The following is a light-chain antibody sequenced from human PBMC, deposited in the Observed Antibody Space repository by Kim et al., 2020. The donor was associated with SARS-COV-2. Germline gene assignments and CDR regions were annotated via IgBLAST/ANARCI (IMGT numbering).Light chain of an antibody. CDR2: DAS. V-gene: IGKV3-20*01. J-gene: IGKJ4*01. Sequence: ENVLTQSPGTLSLSPGERATLSCRASQTVISRYLVWYQQKPGQPPRVLIYDASSRAAGIPERFSGSGSGTDFTLTISRLEPEDSAVYYCQQYVTSPVTFGGGTKVDI. CDR3: QQYVTSPVT. CDR1: QTVISRY.